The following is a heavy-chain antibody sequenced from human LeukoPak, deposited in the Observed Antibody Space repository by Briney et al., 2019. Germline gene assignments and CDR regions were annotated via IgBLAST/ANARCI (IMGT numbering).Heavy chain of an antibody. CDR2: LYPSGST. D-gene: IGHD3-9*01. J-gene: IGHJ5*02. CDR3: ARRAADWAVNWIDP. Sequence: SETLSLTCTVSGGSITGTTYYWAWFRQPPGKGLEWIGSLYPSGSTYYSPSLKSRVSILLDTSKSQLSLNVRSVTAADTAVYYCARRAADWAVNWIDPWGQGTLVTVSS. CDR1: GGSITGTTYY. V-gene: IGHV4-39*01.